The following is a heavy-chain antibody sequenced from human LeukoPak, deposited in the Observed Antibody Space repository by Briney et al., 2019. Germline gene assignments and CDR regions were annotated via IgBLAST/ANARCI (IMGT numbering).Heavy chain of an antibody. D-gene: IGHD3-10*01. CDR2: IYYSGST. CDR3: ARGGYYYGSGSYRGGFDY. Sequence: PSETLSLTCTVSGGSISSYYWSWIRQPPGKGLEWIGYIYYSGSTNYNPSLKSRVTISVDTSKNQFSLKLSSVTAADTAVYYCARGGYYYGSGSYRGGFDYWGQGTLVTVSS. V-gene: IGHV4-59*12. CDR1: GGSISSYY. J-gene: IGHJ4*02.